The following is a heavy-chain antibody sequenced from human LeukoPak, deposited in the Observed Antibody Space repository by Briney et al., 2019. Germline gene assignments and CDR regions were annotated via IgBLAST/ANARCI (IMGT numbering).Heavy chain of an antibody. Sequence: GGSLRLSCAASGFTFSSYSMNWVRQAPGKGLEWVSSISSSSSYIYYADSVRGRFTISRDNAENSLYPQMNSLRAEDTAVYYCASARAGYSSSWYRVDYWGQGTLVTVSS. CDR3: ASARAGYSSSWYRVDY. J-gene: IGHJ4*02. D-gene: IGHD6-13*01. CDR1: GFTFSSYS. V-gene: IGHV3-21*01. CDR2: ISSSSSYI.